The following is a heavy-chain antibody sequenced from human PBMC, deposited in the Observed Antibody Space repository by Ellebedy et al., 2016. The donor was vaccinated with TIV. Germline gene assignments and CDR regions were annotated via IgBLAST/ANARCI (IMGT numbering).Heavy chain of an antibody. CDR3: AKDGTGIAVAGTFYFDY. Sequence: GESLKISCAASGFTFSNYGIHWVRQAPGKGLEWVAYIRYDGNDKYYADSVKGRFTISRDNSKNTLSLQMQSLRTEDSAVYYCAKDGTGIAVAGTFYFDYWGQGTLVTVSS. CDR2: IRYDGNDK. J-gene: IGHJ4*02. V-gene: IGHV3-30*02. CDR1: GFTFSNYG. D-gene: IGHD6-19*01.